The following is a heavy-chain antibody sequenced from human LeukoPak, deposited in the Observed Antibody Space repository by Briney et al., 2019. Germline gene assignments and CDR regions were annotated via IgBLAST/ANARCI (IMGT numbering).Heavy chain of an antibody. Sequence: SGTLSLTCTVSGGSISSSSYYWGWIRQPPGKGLEWIGSIYYSGSTYYNPSLKSRVTISVDTSKNQFSLKLSSVTAADTAVYYCARGGHYSGWTLIPDYWGQGTLVTVSS. D-gene: IGHD6-19*01. V-gene: IGHV4-39*01. CDR3: ARGGHYSGWTLIPDY. J-gene: IGHJ4*02. CDR1: GGSISSSSYY. CDR2: IYYSGST.